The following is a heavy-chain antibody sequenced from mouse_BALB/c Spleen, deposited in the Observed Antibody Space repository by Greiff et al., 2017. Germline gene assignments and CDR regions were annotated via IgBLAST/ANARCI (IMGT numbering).Heavy chain of an antibody. CDR3: ARSTGSYAMDY. CDR2: ISTYYGDA. CDR1: GYTFTDYA. V-gene: IGHV1S137*01. J-gene: IGHJ4*01. Sequence: QVQLQQSGAELVRPGVSVKISCKGSGYTFTDYAMHWVKQSHAKSLEWIGVISTYYGDASYNQKFKGKATMTVDKSSSTAYMELARLTSEDSAIYYCARSTGSYAMDYWGQGTSVTVSS.